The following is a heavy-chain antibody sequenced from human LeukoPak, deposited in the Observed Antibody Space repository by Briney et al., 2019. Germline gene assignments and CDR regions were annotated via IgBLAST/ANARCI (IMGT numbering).Heavy chain of an antibody. D-gene: IGHD3-22*01. V-gene: IGHV3-48*01. J-gene: IGHJ4*02. CDR1: GFTFSSYG. CDR2: ISSSSSTI. CDR3: ARVGYSKGLDY. Sequence: PGGSLRLSCAASGFTFSSYGMSWVRQAPGKGLEWVSYISSSSSTIYYADSVKGRFTISRDNAKNSLYLQMNSLRAEDTAVYYCARVGYSKGLDYWGQGTLVTVSS.